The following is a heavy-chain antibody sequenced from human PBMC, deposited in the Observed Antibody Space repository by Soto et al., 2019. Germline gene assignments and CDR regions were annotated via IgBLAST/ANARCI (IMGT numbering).Heavy chain of an antibody. Sequence: QVQLVESGGGVVQPGRSLRLSCAASGFTFSSYGMHWVRQAPGKGLERVAVISYDGSNKYYADSVKGRFTISRDNSKNTLYLQMNSLRAEDTAVYYCAKAPLGYCSGGSCYSVVDYWGQGTLVTVSS. V-gene: IGHV3-30*18. CDR2: ISYDGSNK. J-gene: IGHJ4*02. D-gene: IGHD2-15*01. CDR1: GFTFSSYG. CDR3: AKAPLGYCSGGSCYSVVDY.